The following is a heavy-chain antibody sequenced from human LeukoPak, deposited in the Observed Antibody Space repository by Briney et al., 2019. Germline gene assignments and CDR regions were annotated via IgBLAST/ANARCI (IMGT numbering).Heavy chain of an antibody. J-gene: IGHJ4*02. CDR2: ISSSSSYI. V-gene: IGHV3-21*01. D-gene: IGHD3-16*02. CDR1: GFTFSSYS. CDR3: AREERRKGYPDY. Sequence: GGSLRLSCAASGFTFSSYSMNWVRQAPGKGLEWVSSISSSSSYIYYADSVKGRFTISRDNAKNSLYLQMNSLRAEDTAVYYCAREERRKGYPDYWGQGTLVTVSS.